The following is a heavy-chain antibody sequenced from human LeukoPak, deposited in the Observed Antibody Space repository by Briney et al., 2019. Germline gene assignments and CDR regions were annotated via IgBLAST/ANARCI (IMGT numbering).Heavy chain of an antibody. D-gene: IGHD6-19*01. J-gene: IGHJ4*02. Sequence: HPGGSLRLSCAASGFTFSNYAMHWVRQAPGKGLEWVALISYDGSNKNYADSVKGRITISRDNSKNTLYLQMNSLRAEDTAVYYCARLKAVAGMNLPLDYWGQGTLVTVSS. CDR3: ARLKAVAGMNLPLDY. CDR2: ISYDGSNK. V-gene: IGHV3-30*04. CDR1: GFTFSNYA.